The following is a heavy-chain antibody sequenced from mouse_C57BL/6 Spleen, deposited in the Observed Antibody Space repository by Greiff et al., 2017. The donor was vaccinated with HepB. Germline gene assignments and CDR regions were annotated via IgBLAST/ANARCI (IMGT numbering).Heavy chain of an antibody. CDR3: TRSLITTVVADYFDY. CDR1: GYTFTSYW. Sequence: EVQVVESGTVLARPGASVKMSCKTSGYTFTSYWMHWVKQRPGQGLEWIGAIYPGNSDTSYNQKFKGKAKLTAVTSASTAYMELSSLTNEDSAVYYCTRSLITTVVADYFDYWGQGTTLTVSS. D-gene: IGHD1-1*01. CDR2: IYPGNSDT. J-gene: IGHJ2*01. V-gene: IGHV1-5*01.